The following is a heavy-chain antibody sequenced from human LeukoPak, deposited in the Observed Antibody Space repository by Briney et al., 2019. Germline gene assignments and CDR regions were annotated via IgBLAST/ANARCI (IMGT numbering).Heavy chain of an antibody. CDR1: GGTFSSYA. V-gene: IGHV1-69*13. CDR2: IIPIFGTA. CDR3: ATNYYGSGSLFDY. D-gene: IGHD3-10*01. Sequence: ASVKVSCKASGGTFSSYAISWVRQAPGQGLEWMGGIIPIFGTANYAQKFQGRVTITADESTSTAYMELSSLRSEDTAVYYCATNYYGSGSLFDYWGQGTLVTVSS. J-gene: IGHJ4*02.